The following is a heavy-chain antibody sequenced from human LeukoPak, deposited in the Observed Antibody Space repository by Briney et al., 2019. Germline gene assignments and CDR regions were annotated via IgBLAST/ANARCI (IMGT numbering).Heavy chain of an antibody. CDR2: FDPEDGET. CDR1: GYTLTELS. D-gene: IGHD6-19*01. V-gene: IGHV1-24*01. CDR3: ATDHSSGPDFDY. Sequence: ASVKVSCKVSGYTLTELSMHWVRQAPGKGLEWMGGFDPEDGETIYAQKFQGRVTMTEDTSTDTAYMELSSLRAEDTAVYYCATDHSSGPDFDYWGQGTLVTVSS. J-gene: IGHJ4*02.